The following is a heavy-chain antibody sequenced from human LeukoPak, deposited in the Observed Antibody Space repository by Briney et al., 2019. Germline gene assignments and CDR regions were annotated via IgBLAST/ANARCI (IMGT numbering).Heavy chain of an antibody. J-gene: IGHJ3*02. CDR1: GFTFSSYG. CDR3: ARVVEVAGNIGAFDI. CDR2: IWYDGSNK. D-gene: IGHD6-19*01. Sequence: GGSLRLSCTASGFTFSSYGMHWVRQAPGKGLEWVAVIWYDGSNKFYADSVRGRFTISRDNSKNTLYLQMNSLRAEDTAVYYCARVVEVAGNIGAFDIWGQGTMVTVSP. V-gene: IGHV3-33*08.